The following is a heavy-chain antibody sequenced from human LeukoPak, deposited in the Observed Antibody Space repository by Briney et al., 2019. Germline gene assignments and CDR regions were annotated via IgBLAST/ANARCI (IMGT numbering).Heavy chain of an antibody. V-gene: IGHV1-69*05. CDR3: ARGVDRTWGSGYFDY. J-gene: IGHJ4*02. CDR2: IIPIFGTA. Sequence: SVKVSCKASGGTFSSYAISWVRQAPGQGLEWMGGIIPIFGTANYAQKFRGRVTITTDESTSTAYMELSSLRSEDTAVYYCARGVDRTWGSGYFDYWGQGTLVTVSS. CDR1: GGTFSSYA. D-gene: IGHD5-12*01.